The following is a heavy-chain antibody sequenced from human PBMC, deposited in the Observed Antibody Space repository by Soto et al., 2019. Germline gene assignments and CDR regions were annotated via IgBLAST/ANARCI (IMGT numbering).Heavy chain of an antibody. CDR3: ARVREYYYDSSGYYYVSYYYYGMDV. CDR2: ISAYNGNT. J-gene: IGHJ6*02. V-gene: IGHV1-18*04. CDR1: GYTFTSYG. D-gene: IGHD3-22*01. Sequence: ASVKVSCKASGYTFTSYGISWVRQAPGQGLEWMGWISAYNGNTNYAQKLQGRVTMTTDTSTSTAYMELRSLRSDDTAVYYCARVREYYYDSSGYYYVSYYYYGMDVWGQGTTVTVS.